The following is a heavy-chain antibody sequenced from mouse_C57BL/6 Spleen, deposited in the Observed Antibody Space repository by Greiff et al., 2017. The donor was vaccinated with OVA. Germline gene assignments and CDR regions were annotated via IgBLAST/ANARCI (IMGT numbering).Heavy chain of an antibody. Sequence: QVQLQQSGAELVKPGASVKISCKASGYAFSSYWMNWVKQRPGKGLEWIGQIYPGDGDTNYNGKFKGKATLTADKSSSTAYMQLSSLTSEDSAVYFCARSPLSQDYFDYWGQGTTLTVSS. J-gene: IGHJ2*01. D-gene: IGHD6-1*01. CDR2: IYPGDGDT. V-gene: IGHV1-80*01. CDR1: GYAFSSYW. CDR3: ARSPLSQDYFDY.